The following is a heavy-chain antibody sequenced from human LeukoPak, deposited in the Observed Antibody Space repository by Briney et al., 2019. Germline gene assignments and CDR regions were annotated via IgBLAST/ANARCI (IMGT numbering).Heavy chain of an antibody. J-gene: IGHJ4*02. D-gene: IGHD3-22*01. V-gene: IGHV1-18*01. CDR1: GYTFTSYG. CDR3: ARVRRRYYDSSLLYFDY. CDR2: ISAYNGNT. Sequence: GASVKVSCKASGYTFTSYGISWVRQAPGQGLEWMGWISAYNGNTNYAQKLQGRVTMTTDTSTSTAYMELRSLRSDDTAVYYCARVRRRYYDSSLLYFDYWGQGTLVTVSS.